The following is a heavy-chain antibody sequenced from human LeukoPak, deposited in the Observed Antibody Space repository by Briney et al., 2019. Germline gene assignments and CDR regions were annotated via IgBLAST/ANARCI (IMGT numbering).Heavy chain of an antibody. CDR2: MYYSGST. D-gene: IGHD3-22*01. Sequence: SQSLSLTCTVSGGSISSGDYYWSWIRQPPGKGLEWVGYMYYSGSTYYNPSLRSRVTISVDKSNNQFAQKLRSVTAAGTAVYYCARPYYYDSRIDPWGQGTLVTVSS. V-gene: IGHV4-30-4*01. CDR1: GGSISSGDYY. CDR3: ARPYYYDSRIDP. J-gene: IGHJ5*02.